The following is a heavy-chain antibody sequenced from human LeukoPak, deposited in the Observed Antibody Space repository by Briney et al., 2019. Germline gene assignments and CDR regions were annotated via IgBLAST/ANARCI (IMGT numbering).Heavy chain of an antibody. CDR2: IYYSGST. V-gene: IGHV4-59*08. CDR3: ARSHMVRGIDY. Sequence: SETLSLTCTVSGDSISSYYWTWLRQPPGKGLEWIGYIYYSGSTNYNPSLKSRVTISVDTSKNQFSLKLSSVTAADTAVYYCARSHMVRGIDYWSQGTLVTVSS. CDR1: GDSISSYY. D-gene: IGHD3-10*01. J-gene: IGHJ4*02.